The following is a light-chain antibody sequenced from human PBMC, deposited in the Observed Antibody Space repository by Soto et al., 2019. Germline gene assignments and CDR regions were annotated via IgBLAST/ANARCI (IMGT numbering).Light chain of an antibody. V-gene: IGKV1-5*03. CDR3: QQYNNS. J-gene: IGKJ2*01. Sequence: DIQMTQSLSTLSASVGDRVTITCRASQSISNWLAWYQQKPGKTPKLLIYEASNLESGVPSRFSGSGSGTEFTLTISSLQPDDFATYYCQQYNNSFGQGTKVDI. CDR1: QSISNW. CDR2: EAS.